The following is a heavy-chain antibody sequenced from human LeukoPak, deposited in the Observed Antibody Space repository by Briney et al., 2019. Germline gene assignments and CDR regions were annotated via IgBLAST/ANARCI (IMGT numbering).Heavy chain of an antibody. CDR2: IYYSGST. Sequence: SETLSLTCTVSGGSISSSSYYWGWIRQPPGKGLEWIGSIYYSGSTYYNPSLKSRVTISVDTSRNQFSLKLSSVTAADTAVYYCASRYSSGWYPYYYYYYYMDVWGKGTTVTVSS. J-gene: IGHJ6*03. CDR1: GGSISSSSYY. CDR3: ASRYSSGWYPYYYYYYYMDV. D-gene: IGHD6-19*01. V-gene: IGHV4-39*01.